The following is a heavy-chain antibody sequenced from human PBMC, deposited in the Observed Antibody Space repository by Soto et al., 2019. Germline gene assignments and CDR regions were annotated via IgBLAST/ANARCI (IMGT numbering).Heavy chain of an antibody. V-gene: IGHV3-7*01. J-gene: IGHJ5*02. CDR3: AREVRWDYYGSGTENWFDP. D-gene: IGHD3-10*01. CDR2: IKQDGSEK. CDR1: GFTFSSYW. Sequence: GGSLRLSCAASGFTFSSYWMSWVRQAPGKGLEWVANIKQDGSEKYYVDSVKGRFTISRDNAKNSLYLQMNSLRAEDTAVYYCAREVRWDYYGSGTENWFDPWGQGTLVTVSS.